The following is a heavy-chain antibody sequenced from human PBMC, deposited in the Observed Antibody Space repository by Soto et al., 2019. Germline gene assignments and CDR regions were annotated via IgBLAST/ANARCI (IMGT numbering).Heavy chain of an antibody. CDR3: AKLRRARRIWNDERRYMDV. CDR2: ISGSGGST. D-gene: IGHD1-1*01. V-gene: IGHV3-23*01. Sequence: GGSLRLSCAASGFTFSSYAMSWVRQAPGKGLEWVSAISGSGGSTCYADSVKGRFTISRDNSKNTLYLQMNSLKAEDTAVYYCAKLRRARRIWNDERRYMDVWGKGTTVTVSS. J-gene: IGHJ6*03. CDR1: GFTFSSYA.